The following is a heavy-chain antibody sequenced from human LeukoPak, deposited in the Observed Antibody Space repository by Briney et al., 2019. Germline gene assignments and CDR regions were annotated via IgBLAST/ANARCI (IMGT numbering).Heavy chain of an antibody. CDR3: AKADYYDSSGYPDAFDI. CDR2: ISYDGSNK. CDR1: GFTFSSYA. D-gene: IGHD3-22*01. Sequence: GGSLRLSCAASGFTFSSYAMHWVRQAPGRGLEWVAVISYDGSNKSYADSVKGRFTISRDNSKNTLYLQMNSLRAEDTAVYYCAKADYYDSSGYPDAFDIWGQGTMVTVSS. V-gene: IGHV3-30*04. J-gene: IGHJ3*02.